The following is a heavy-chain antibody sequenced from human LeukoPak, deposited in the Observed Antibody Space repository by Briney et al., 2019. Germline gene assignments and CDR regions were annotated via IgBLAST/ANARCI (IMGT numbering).Heavy chain of an antibody. V-gene: IGHV3-66*01. Sequence: GGSLRLSCAASGFSVSSNHMSWVRQAPGKGLEWVSVIYSGGNTHYADSVKGRFTISRDNSKNTLYLQMNSLRAEDTAVYYCARGIAAAGIVGGFDYWGQGNLVTVSS. CDR2: IYSGGNT. D-gene: IGHD6-13*01. CDR3: ARGIAAAGIVGGFDY. CDR1: GFSVSSNH. J-gene: IGHJ4*02.